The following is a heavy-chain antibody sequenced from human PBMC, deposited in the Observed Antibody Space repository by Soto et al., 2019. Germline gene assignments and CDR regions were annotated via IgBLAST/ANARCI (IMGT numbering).Heavy chain of an antibody. CDR2: FIHSGNS. J-gene: IGHJ4*02. CDR1: GGSLSGYY. V-gene: IGHV4-34*12. D-gene: IGHD1-26*01. CDR3: ARHHVRGRTILGAADF. Sequence: QVQLQQWGAGLLKPSETLSLTCAVYGGSLSGYYWSWIRQPPGKALEWIGVFIHSGNSSYNPSLKSRVTISVDTSKNQLFLNLSSVTAADTAMYYCARHHVRGRTILGAADFWGQGTLVTVSS.